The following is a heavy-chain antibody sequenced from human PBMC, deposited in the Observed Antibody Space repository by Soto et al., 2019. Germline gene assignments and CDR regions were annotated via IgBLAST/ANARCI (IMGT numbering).Heavy chain of an antibody. CDR1: GFTFSSHA. CDR3: AKVSSSWYAGFFDL. J-gene: IGHJ4*02. Sequence: EVQLLESGGGLVQPGGSLRLSCTASGFTFSSHAMTWVRQAPGKGLEWVSGLSDSGGSTYYADSVKGRFTISRDNSMHTLYLQMTTLRAEDTAVYYCAKVSSSWYAGFFDLWGQGTLVTVSS. D-gene: IGHD6-13*01. V-gene: IGHV3-23*01. CDR2: LSDSGGST.